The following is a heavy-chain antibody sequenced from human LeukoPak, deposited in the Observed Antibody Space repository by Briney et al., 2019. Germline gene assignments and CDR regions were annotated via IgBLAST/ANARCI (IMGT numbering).Heavy chain of an antibody. CDR2: ISSSGSTI. CDR3: ARLVSYYDSSGYYFDY. J-gene: IGHJ4*02. V-gene: IGHV3-11*04. D-gene: IGHD3-22*01. CDR1: GFTFSDYY. Sequence: KPGGSLRLSCAASGFTFSDYYMSWIRQAPGKGLEWVSYISSSGSTIYYADSVKGRFTISRDNAKNSLYLQMNSLRAEDTAVYYCARLVSYYDSSGYYFDYWGQGTLVTVSS.